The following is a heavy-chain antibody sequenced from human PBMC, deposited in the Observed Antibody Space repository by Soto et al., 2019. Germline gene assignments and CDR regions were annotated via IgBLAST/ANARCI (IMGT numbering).Heavy chain of an antibody. CDR2: INHSGST. CDR1: GGSFSGYY. Sequence: QVQLQQWGAGLLKPSETLSLTCAVYGGSFSGYYWSWIRQPPGKGLEWIGEINHSGSTNYNPSLKSRVTISVDTSKNQFSLKLSSVTAADTAVYYCARGTRYCSSTSCLRRRNTAGFDYWGQGTLVTVSS. J-gene: IGHJ4*02. CDR3: ARGTRYCSSTSCLRRRNTAGFDY. D-gene: IGHD2-2*01. V-gene: IGHV4-34*01.